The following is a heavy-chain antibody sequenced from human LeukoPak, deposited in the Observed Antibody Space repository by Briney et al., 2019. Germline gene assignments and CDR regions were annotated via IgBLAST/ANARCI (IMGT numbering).Heavy chain of an antibody. CDR1: GFTVSSYR. CDR2: IKQDGSVR. CDR3: ARLYDFWSGYYRDY. V-gene: IGHV3-7*01. Sequence: GGSLRLSCAASGFTVSSYRMTWVRRAPGKGLEWVAGIKQDGSVRHYVDSVRGRFTVSRDNAKNSLYLQMNSLRAEDTAVYYCARLYDFWSGYYRDYWGQGTLVTVSS. D-gene: IGHD3-3*01. J-gene: IGHJ4*02.